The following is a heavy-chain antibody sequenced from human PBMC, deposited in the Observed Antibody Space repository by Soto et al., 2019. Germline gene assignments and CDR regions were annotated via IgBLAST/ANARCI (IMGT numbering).Heavy chain of an antibody. V-gene: IGHV4-59*01. CDR2: IYYSGST. CDR1: GGAISTYY. CDR3: ARSHGAVARFDY. J-gene: IGHJ4*02. D-gene: IGHD6-19*01. Sequence: SETLSLTCTVSGGAISTYYWSWIRQPPGKGLEWIGYIYYSGSTNYNPSLKSRVTISVDTSKNQFSLKLSSVTAADTAVYYCARSHGAVARFDYWGQGTLVTVSS.